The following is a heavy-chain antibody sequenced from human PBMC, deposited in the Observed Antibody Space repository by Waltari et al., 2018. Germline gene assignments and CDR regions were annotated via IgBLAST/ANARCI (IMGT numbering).Heavy chain of an antibody. CDR3: AKDAFGNTYLDF. CDR2: IGFDGSDK. CDR1: GFTFSNFG. D-gene: IGHD2-2*02. V-gene: IGHV3-30*02. J-gene: IGHJ4*02. Sequence: QVNLVESGGGVVQPGGSLRLPCAPSGFTFSNFGMHWVRQAPGKGLEWVALIGFDGSDKFYADSVRGRFTISRDNSARTLYLDMDSLRLDDTAMYYCAKDAFGNTYLDFWGQGTLVTVSS.